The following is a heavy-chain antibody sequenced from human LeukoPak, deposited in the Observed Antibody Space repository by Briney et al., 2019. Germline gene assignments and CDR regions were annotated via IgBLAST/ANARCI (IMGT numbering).Heavy chain of an antibody. Sequence: GGSLRLSCAASGFTFSSYAMSWVRQAPGKGLEWVSGISGSGGSTYYADSVKGRFTISRDNSKNTLYLQMNSLRAEDTAVYYCAKSPAAIHDYYYMDVWGKGTTVTVSS. CDR3: AKSPAAIHDYYYMDV. V-gene: IGHV3-23*01. D-gene: IGHD2-2*02. CDR1: GFTFSSYA. J-gene: IGHJ6*03. CDR2: ISGSGGST.